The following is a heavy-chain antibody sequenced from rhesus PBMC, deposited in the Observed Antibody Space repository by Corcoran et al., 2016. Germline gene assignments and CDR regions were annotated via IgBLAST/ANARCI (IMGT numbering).Heavy chain of an antibody. Sequence: QVQLQESGPGLVKPSETLSLTCAVSGYSISSGYYWVWIRQPPGKGLEYIGYFSGWRGTTTNKPSHKGRVTITKDTSKNQFSLTLSSVTDADTAVYDCTRHEVGTDGSSYGLDSWGQGVVVTVSS. V-gene: IGHV4-99*01. CDR2: FSGWRGTT. D-gene: IGHD4-29*01. CDR1: GYSISSGYY. CDR3: TRHEVGTDGSSYGLDS. J-gene: IGHJ6*01.